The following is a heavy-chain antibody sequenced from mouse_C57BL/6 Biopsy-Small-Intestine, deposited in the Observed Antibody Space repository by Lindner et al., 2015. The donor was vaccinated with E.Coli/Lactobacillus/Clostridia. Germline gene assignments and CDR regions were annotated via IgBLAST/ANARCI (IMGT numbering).Heavy chain of an antibody. CDR3: ARGDGYHYAMDY. CDR1: GYAFSSSW. CDR2: IYPADGDT. J-gene: IGHJ4*01. D-gene: IGHD2-3*01. Sequence: VQLQESGPELVKPGASVKISCKASGYAFSSSWMNWVKQRPGKGLEWIGRIYPADGDTTYNGKFKGKATLTADKSSSTAYMQLSSLTSEDSAVYFCARGDGYHYAMDYWGQGTSVTVSS. V-gene: IGHV1-82*01.